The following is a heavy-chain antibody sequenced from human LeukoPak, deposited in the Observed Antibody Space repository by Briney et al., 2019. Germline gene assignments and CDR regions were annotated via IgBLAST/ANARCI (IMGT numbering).Heavy chain of an antibody. CDR3: ARDPSHELLFYVDSYMDV. CDR2: ITSSSSYI. CDR1: GFTFSSYN. D-gene: IGHD2-2*01. Sequence: GGSLRLSCAASGFTFSSYNMNWVRQAPGKGLEWVSSITSSSSYIYYADSVKGRFTISRDNAKNSLYLQMNSLRAEDTAVYYCARDPSHELLFYVDSYMDVWGKGTTVTVSS. J-gene: IGHJ6*03. V-gene: IGHV3-21*01.